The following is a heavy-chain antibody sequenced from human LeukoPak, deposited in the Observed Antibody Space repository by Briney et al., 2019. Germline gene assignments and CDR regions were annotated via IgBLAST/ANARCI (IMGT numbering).Heavy chain of an antibody. CDR3: ARMLASPRVGGHPDY. J-gene: IGHJ4*02. Sequence: SETLSLTCTVSGGSISSYYWSRIRQPPGKGLEWIGYIYYSGSTNYNPSLKSRVTISVDTSKNQFSLKLSSVTAADTAVYYCARMLASPRVGGHPDYWGQGTLVTVSS. CDR2: IYYSGST. D-gene: IGHD3-10*02. CDR1: GGSISSYY. V-gene: IGHV4-59*01.